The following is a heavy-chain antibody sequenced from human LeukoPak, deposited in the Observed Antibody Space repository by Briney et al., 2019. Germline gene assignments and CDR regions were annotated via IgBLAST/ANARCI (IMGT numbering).Heavy chain of an antibody. Sequence: GRSLRLSCAASGFTFSSYAMHWVRQAPGKGLEWVAVISYDGSNKYYADSVKGRFTISRDNSKNTLYLQMNSLRAEDTAVYYCARSLSRTTGVDYWGQGTLVTVSS. CDR3: ARSLSRTTGVDY. V-gene: IGHV3-30-3*01. CDR1: GFTFSSYA. J-gene: IGHJ4*02. D-gene: IGHD4-17*01. CDR2: ISYDGSNK.